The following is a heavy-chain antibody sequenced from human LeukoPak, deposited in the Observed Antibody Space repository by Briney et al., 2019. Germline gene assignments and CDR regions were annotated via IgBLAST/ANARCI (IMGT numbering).Heavy chain of an antibody. CDR1: GGSISGYY. CDR2: IYSSGAT. Sequence: SETLSLTCTVSGGSISGYYWSWIRQPPGKGLQWIGYIYSSGATNYNPSLNSRVTISVDTSKNQFSLKLSSVTAADTAVYYCARVVHHHYYYYMDVWGKGTTVTVSS. V-gene: IGHV4-59*12. J-gene: IGHJ6*03. D-gene: IGHD3-10*01. CDR3: ARVVHHHYYYYMDV.